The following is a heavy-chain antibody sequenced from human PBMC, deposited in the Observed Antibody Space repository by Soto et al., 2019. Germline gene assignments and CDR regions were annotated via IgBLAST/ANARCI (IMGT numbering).Heavy chain of an antibody. CDR2: IHFGVNT. Sequence: SETLSLTCGYYGESFKGYYWSWIRQPPGKGLEWIGEIHFGVNTRYNPSLKSRVTMSVDTSKNQFSLRLRSVTAADTAVYYCVRDGTKTLRDWFDPWGQGISVTVSS. D-gene: IGHD1-1*01. J-gene: IGHJ5*02. V-gene: IGHV4-34*01. CDR1: GESFKGYY. CDR3: VRDGTKTLRDWFDP.